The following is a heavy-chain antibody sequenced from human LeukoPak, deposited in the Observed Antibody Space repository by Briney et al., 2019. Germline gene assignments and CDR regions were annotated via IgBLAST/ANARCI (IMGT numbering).Heavy chain of an antibody. Sequence: ASVKVSCKASGYTFTSYGISWVRQAPGQGLEWMGWISAYNGNTNYAQKLQGRVTMTTDTSTSTAYMELRSLRSDDTAVYYCARESIVVVPAAYYYYYGMDVWGQGTTVTVSS. CDR1: GYTFTSYG. CDR3: ARESIVVVPAAYYYYYGMDV. J-gene: IGHJ6*02. D-gene: IGHD2-2*01. V-gene: IGHV1-18*01. CDR2: ISAYNGNT.